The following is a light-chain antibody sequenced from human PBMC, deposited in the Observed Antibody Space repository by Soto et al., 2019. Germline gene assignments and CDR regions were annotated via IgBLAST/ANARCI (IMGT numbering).Light chain of an antibody. Sequence: QSVLTQPAYVSGSPGQSITISCTGTSSDVGSYNLVSWYQQHPGKAPKLMIYEGSKRPSGVSNRFSGSKSGNTASLTISGLQAEDEADYYCCSYAGSSTGVVFGGGTKLTVL. CDR1: SSDVGSYNL. CDR3: CSYAGSSTGVV. J-gene: IGLJ2*01. V-gene: IGLV2-23*01. CDR2: EGS.